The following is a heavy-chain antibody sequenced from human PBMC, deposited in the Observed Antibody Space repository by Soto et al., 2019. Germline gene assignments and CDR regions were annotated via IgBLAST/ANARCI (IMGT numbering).Heavy chain of an antibody. V-gene: IGHV4-4*02. CDR3: ARRIVAPMGGAFDI. J-gene: IGHJ3*02. CDR2: IYHSGST. Sequence: SETLSLTCAVSGDSISRSYWWSWVRQLPGKGLEWIGEIYHSGSTIYNPSLQSRVTLSVDKSKNEFSLKMSSVTDADTAVYYCARRIVAPMGGAFDIWGPGTMVTVSS. D-gene: IGHD5-12*01. CDR1: GDSISRSYW.